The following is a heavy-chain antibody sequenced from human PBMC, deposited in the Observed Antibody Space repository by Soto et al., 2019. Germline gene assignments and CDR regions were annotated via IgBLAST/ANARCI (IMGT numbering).Heavy chain of an antibody. J-gene: IGHJ6*03. V-gene: IGHV3-23*01. CDR3: AKSITTTVTTQYYYYYYYMDV. D-gene: IGHD4-17*01. CDR1: GFTFSSYA. CDR2: ISGSGGST. Sequence: GGSLRLSCAASGFTFSSYAMSWVRQAPGKGLEWVSAISGSGGSTYYADSVKGRFTISRDNSKNTLYLQMNSLRAEDTAVYYCAKSITTTVTTQYYYYYYYMDVWGKGTTVTVSS.